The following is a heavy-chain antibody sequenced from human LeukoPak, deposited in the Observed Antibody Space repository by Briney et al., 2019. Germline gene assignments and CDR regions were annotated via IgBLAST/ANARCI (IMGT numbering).Heavy chain of an antibody. Sequence: PSQTLSLTCTVSGGSITSGEHYCSWIRQRPGKGLEWIGYVAYSGNTNYNPSLSSRVTMSVDTSKNQFSLKLSSVAAADTAVYYCARGRTYYDFWSGYSPYGMDVWGQGTTVTVSS. V-gene: IGHV4-30-4*01. CDR3: ARGRTYYDFWSGYSPYGMDV. D-gene: IGHD3-3*01. J-gene: IGHJ6*02. CDR2: VAYSGNT. CDR1: GGSITSGEHY.